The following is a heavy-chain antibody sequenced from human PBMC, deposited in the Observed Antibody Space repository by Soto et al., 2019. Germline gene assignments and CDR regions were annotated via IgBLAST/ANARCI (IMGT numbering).Heavy chain of an antibody. CDR2: IVVGSGNT. CDR3: ARDVNDILTGYLRGFYYYGMDV. Sequence: GASVKVSCKASGYTFTSYGISWVRQAPGQGLEWIGWIVVGSGNTNYAQKFQERVTITRDMSTSTAYMELRSLRSDDTAVYYCARDVNDILTGYLRGFYYYGMDVWGQGTTVTVSS. D-gene: IGHD3-9*01. CDR1: GYTFTSYG. V-gene: IGHV1-18*01. J-gene: IGHJ6*02.